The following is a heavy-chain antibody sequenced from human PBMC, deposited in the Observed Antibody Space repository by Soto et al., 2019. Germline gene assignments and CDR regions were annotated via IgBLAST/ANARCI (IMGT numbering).Heavy chain of an antibody. J-gene: IGHJ6*02. V-gene: IGHV3-21*01. D-gene: IGHD2-8*01. Sequence: GGSLRLSCAASGFTFSSYSMNWVRQAPGKGLEWVSSISSSSSYIYYADSVKGRFTISRDNAKNSLYLQMNSLRAEDTAVYYCARDLGYXTNGVCQDHYYYYGMDVWGQGTTVTVSS. CDR1: GFTFSSYS. CDR2: ISSSSSYI. CDR3: ARDLGYXTNGVCQDHYYYYGMDV.